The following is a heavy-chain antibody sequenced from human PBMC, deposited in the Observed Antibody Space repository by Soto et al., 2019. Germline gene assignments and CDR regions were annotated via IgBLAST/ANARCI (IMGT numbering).Heavy chain of an antibody. V-gene: IGHV3-74*01. J-gene: IGHJ6*02. CDR2: IKSDGSDT. CDR3: VRLKVSEGMDV. Sequence: EVQLVESGGGLVQPGGSLRLSCAASGFTISTYWMHWVRQAPGEGLVWVSRIKSDGSDTGYADSVKGRFTISRDNAKNTLYLQMNSLRAEDTAVYHCVRLKVSEGMDVWGQGTTVTVSS. CDR1: GFTISTYW. D-gene: IGHD3-10*01.